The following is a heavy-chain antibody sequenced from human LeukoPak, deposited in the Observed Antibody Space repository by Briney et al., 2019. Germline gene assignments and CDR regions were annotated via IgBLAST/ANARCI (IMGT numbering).Heavy chain of an antibody. CDR3: ARRSGWYYFDY. CDR2: IIPIFGTA. Sequence: SVKVSCKASGGTFSSYAISWVRQAPGQGLEWMGGIIPIFGTASYAQKFQGRVTITADESTSTAYMELSSLRSEDTAVYYCARRSGWYYFDYWGQGTLVTVSS. D-gene: IGHD6-19*01. V-gene: IGHV1-69*13. J-gene: IGHJ4*02. CDR1: GGTFSSYA.